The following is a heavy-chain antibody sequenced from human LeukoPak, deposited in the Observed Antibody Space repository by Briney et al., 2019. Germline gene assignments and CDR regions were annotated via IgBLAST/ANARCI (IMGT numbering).Heavy chain of an antibody. Sequence: GGSLRLSCAASGFTFSLYWMSWVRQAPGKGLEWVSAISGSGGSTYHADSVKGRFTISRDNSKNTLYLQMNSLRAEDTAVYYCAKDVAIQLWCFDYWGQGTLVTVSS. D-gene: IGHD5-18*01. CDR1: GFTFSLYW. CDR3: AKDVAIQLWCFDY. V-gene: IGHV3-23*01. J-gene: IGHJ4*02. CDR2: ISGSGGST.